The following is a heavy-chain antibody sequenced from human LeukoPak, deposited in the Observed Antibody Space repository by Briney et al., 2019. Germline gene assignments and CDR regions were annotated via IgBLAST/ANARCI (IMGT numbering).Heavy chain of an antibody. V-gene: IGHV3-30-3*01. CDR3: ARDPHRTYSSSWYGYFQH. CDR2: ISYDGSNK. D-gene: IGHD6-13*01. J-gene: IGHJ1*01. Sequence: AGRSLRLSCAASGFTFSVYAMHWVRQAPGKGLEWVAPISYDGSNKYYADSVKGRFTISRDNSKNTLYLQMNSLRAEDTAVYYCARDPHRTYSSSWYGYFQHWGQGTLVTVSS. CDR1: GFTFSVYA.